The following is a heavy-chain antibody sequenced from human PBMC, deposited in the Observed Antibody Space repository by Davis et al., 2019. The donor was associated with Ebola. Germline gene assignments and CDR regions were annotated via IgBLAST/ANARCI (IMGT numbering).Heavy chain of an antibody. CDR3: ATLNRSAFHH. D-gene: IGHD2-15*01. CDR2: IIPGLPKP. CDR1: GCTFSSYP. J-gene: IGHJ4*02. Sequence: SVKVSCKASGCTFSSYPISWVRQAPGQGLEWMGRIIPGLPKPSYAQKFQGRVTFTADKSATIAYMELSSLRSGDTAVYYCATLNRSAFHHWGQGTLVTVSS. V-gene: IGHV1-69*02.